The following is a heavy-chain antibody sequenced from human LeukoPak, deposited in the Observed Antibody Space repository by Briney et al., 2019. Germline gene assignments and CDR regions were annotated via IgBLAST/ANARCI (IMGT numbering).Heavy chain of an antibody. CDR3: ARPVLELYFYDTSATWGFDY. CDR2: IAYDGSNE. Sequence: PGGSLRLSCEGSGFFFSGAWMSWVRQVPGRGLEWVAVIAYDGSNEYYADSVKGRFTISRDNSKNTLYLQMNSLRTEDTAVYYCARPVLELYFYDTSATWGFDYWGQGTLVTVSS. J-gene: IGHJ4*02. D-gene: IGHD3-22*01. CDR1: GFFFSGAW. V-gene: IGHV3-30-3*01.